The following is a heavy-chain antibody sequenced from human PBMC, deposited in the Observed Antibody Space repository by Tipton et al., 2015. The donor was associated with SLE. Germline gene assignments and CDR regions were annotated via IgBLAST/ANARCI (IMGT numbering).Heavy chain of an antibody. CDR2: INEDGSET. Sequence: SLRLSCAASGFTFSNYAMSWLRQAPGKGLEWVANINEDGSETHYADSVRGRFTISRDNAENSMYLQMSSLRADDTSVYFCTRDIDARTYGLGAYWGQGTLVTVSS. D-gene: IGHD3-10*01. CDR1: GFTFSNYA. J-gene: IGHJ4*02. CDR3: TRDIDARTYGLGAY. V-gene: IGHV3-7*01.